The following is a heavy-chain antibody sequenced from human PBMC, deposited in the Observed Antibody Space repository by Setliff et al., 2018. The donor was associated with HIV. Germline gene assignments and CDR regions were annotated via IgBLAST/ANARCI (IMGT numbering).Heavy chain of an antibody. J-gene: IGHJ6*03. CDR3: ARGTTGTDYYYYMDV. D-gene: IGHD4-17*01. CDR2: VEPQHGET. Sequence: ASVKVSCKTSGYTFTDYYMHWVQQAPGKGLEGMGLVEPQHGETICAGKFQGIVTITADTSTDKAYMELSSLRSEDSAVDFCARGTTGTDYYYYMDVWGKGTSVTVSS. V-gene: IGHV1-69-2*01. CDR1: GYTFTDYY.